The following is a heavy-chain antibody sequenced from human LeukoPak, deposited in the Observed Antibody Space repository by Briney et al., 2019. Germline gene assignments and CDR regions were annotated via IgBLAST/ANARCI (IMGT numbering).Heavy chain of an antibody. J-gene: IGHJ4*02. D-gene: IGHD3-22*01. CDR1: GFTVSSNY. Sequence: PGGSVRLSCAASGFTVSSNYMSWVRQAPGKGLEWVSVIYSGGSTYYADSVKGGFTISRDNSKNTLYLQMNSVSAEDTAVYYCATEGYYYDSSGYLDYWGQGTLVTVSS. CDR2: IYSGGST. CDR3: ATEGYYYDSSGYLDY. V-gene: IGHV3-53*01.